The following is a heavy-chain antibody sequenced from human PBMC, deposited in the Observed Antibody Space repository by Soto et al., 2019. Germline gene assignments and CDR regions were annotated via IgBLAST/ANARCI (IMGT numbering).Heavy chain of an antibody. D-gene: IGHD3-9*01. CDR1: GGSISSYY. V-gene: IGHV4-59*01. CDR2: IYYSGST. CDR3: ARGTIHTLRYFDWLSGYYYYYMDV. Sequence: SETLSLTCTVSGGSISSYYWSWIRQPPGKGLEWIGYIYYSGSTNYNPSLKSRVTISVDTSKNQFSLKLSSVTAADTAVYYCARGTIHTLRYFDWLSGYYYYYMDVWGKGTTVTVSS. J-gene: IGHJ6*03.